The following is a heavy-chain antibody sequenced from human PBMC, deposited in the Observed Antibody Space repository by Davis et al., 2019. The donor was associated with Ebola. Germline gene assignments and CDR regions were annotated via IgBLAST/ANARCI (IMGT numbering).Heavy chain of an antibody. D-gene: IGHD6-19*01. J-gene: IGHJ5*02. CDR3: ARDLGPVSGKGLDP. V-gene: IGHV4-61*01. Sequence: MPSETLSLTCTVSGGSVSSASYYWTWIRQLPGKGLEWIGYIYYNGNINYNPSLKSRVTISLDTSKNQFSLKLTSVTAADTAVYYCARDLGPVSGKGLDPWGQGTLVTVSS. CDR1: GGSVSSASYY. CDR2: IYYNGNI.